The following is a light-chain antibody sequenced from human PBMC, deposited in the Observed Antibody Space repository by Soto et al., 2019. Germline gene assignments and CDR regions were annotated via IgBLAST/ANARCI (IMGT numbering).Light chain of an antibody. J-gene: IGKJ3*01. Sequence: DIQLTQSPSFLSASVGDSVTITCRASQGISSYLAWYQQKPGKAPKLLIYAASTLQSGVPSRFSGSGSGTEFTLTISSLQPEDFATYYCQQLNSYPRGITFGPGTKVDIK. CDR2: AAS. V-gene: IGKV1-9*01. CDR3: QQLNSYPRGIT. CDR1: QGISSY.